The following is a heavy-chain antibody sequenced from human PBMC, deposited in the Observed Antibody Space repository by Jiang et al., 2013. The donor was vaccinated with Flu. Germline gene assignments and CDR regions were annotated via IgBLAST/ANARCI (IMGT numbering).Heavy chain of an antibody. V-gene: IGHV4-61*02. J-gene: IGHJ3*02. Sequence: GSGLVKPSQTLSLTCTVSGGSINSRNSYWSWIRQPAGKTLEWIGRIHTSGSTNYNPSLKSRVALSVDTSKNQFSLNLSSVTAADTAVYYCAGTYFYDATGYYWAFDIWGQGTMLTVSS. CDR3: AGTYFYDATGYYWAFDI. CDR2: IHTSGST. CDR1: GGSINSRNSY. D-gene: IGHD3-9*01.